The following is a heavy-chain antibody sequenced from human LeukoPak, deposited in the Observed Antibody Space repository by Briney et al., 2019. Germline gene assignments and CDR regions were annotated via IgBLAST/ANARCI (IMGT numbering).Heavy chain of an antibody. CDR2: IYDSGTT. CDR1: GGSISSYY. Sequence: SETLSLICTVPGGSISSYYWSWIRQPPGKGLEWIGYIYDSGTTNYNPSPKSLVTISVDTSKNQFSLEMSSVTAADTAMYYCARGGYQLLFDLWGQGTPVTVSS. V-gene: IGHV4-4*09. D-gene: IGHD3-16*01. J-gene: IGHJ4*02. CDR3: ARGGYQLLFDL.